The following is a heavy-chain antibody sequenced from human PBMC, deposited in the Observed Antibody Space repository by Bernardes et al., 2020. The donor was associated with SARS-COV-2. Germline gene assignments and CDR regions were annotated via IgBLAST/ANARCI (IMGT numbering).Heavy chain of an antibody. D-gene: IGHD6-13*01. CDR1: GFTFSSYS. V-gene: IGHV3-21*01. J-gene: IGHJ6*03. CDR3: ARDVKSQLVRHYYYYMDV. CDR2: ISSSSSYI. Sequence: GGSLRLSCAASGFTFSSYSMNWVRQAPGKGLEWVSSISSSSSYIYYADSVKGRFTISRDNAKNSLYLQMNSLRAEDTAVYYCARDVKSQLVRHYYYYMDVWGKGTTVTVSS.